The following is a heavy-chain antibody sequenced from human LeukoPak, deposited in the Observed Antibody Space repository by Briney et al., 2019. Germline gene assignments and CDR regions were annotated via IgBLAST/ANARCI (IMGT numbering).Heavy chain of an antibody. V-gene: IGHV1-8*02. CDR3: ARGPSGWYYFFDY. CDR1: GYTFTGYY. Sequence: ASVKVSCKASGYTFTGYYMHWVRQATGQGLEWMGWMNPNSGNTGYAQKFQGRVTMTRNTSISTAYMELSSLRSEDTAVYYCARGPSGWYYFFDYWGQGTLVTVSS. J-gene: IGHJ4*02. D-gene: IGHD6-19*01. CDR2: MNPNSGNT.